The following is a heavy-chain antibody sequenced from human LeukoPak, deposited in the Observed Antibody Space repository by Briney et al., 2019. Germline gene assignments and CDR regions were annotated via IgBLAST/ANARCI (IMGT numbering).Heavy chain of an antibody. Sequence: GGSLRLSCAASGFTFSSYAMSWVRQAPGKGLEWVSAISGSGGSTYYADSVKGRFTISRDNSKNTLYLQVNSLRAEDTAVYYCAKDLEVHSSGWYSDYWGQGTLVTVSS. CDR1: GFTFSSYA. D-gene: IGHD6-19*01. J-gene: IGHJ4*02. V-gene: IGHV3-23*01. CDR2: ISGSGGST. CDR3: AKDLEVHSSGWYSDY.